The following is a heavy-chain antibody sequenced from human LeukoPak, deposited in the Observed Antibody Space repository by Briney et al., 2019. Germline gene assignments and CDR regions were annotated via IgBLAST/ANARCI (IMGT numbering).Heavy chain of an antibody. Sequence: PGGSLRPSCAASGVTFSGYAMSGVRQAPGKGLEWGSAISGSGGSTYYADSVKGRFTISRDNSKNTLYLQMNSLRAEDTAVYYCAKDDDGDYGIDYWGQGTLVTVSS. V-gene: IGHV3-23*01. CDR3: AKDDDGDYGIDY. D-gene: IGHD4-17*01. CDR1: GVTFSGYA. J-gene: IGHJ4*02. CDR2: ISGSGGST.